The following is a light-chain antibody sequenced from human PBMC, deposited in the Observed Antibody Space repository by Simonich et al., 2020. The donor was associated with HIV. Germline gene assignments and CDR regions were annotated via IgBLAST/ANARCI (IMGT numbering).Light chain of an antibody. CDR1: QSISSW. CDR2: KAS. J-gene: IGKJ1*01. CDR3: QQYNSYWT. V-gene: IGKV1-5*03. Sequence: DIQMTQSPSTLSASVGNRVTIHCLASQSISSWLAWYQQKPGKAPKLLIYKASSLESGVPSRFSGSGSVTEFTLTISSLQPDDFATYYCQQYNSYWTFGQGTKVEIK.